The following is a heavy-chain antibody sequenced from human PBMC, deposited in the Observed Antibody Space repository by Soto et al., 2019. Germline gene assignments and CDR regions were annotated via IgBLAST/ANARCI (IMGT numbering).Heavy chain of an antibody. Sequence: GASVKVSCKASGYTFTGYYMHWVRQAPGQGLEWMGWINPNSGGTNYAQKFQGRVTMTRDTSISTAYMELSRLRSDDTAVYYCARGLHLELEPDNFDYWVQGTLVTVSS. J-gene: IGHJ4*02. CDR2: INPNSGGT. CDR1: GYTFTGYY. D-gene: IGHD1-7*01. V-gene: IGHV1-2*02. CDR3: ARGLHLELEPDNFDY.